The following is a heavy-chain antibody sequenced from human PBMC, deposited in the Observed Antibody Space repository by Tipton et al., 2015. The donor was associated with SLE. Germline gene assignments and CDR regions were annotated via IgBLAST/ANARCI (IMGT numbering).Heavy chain of an antibody. CDR3: AKVYSGSYPGFYYMDV. CDR2: IKDDGSAK. Sequence: GSLRLSCAASGFTFSSHWMTWFRQVPGKGLEWVANIKDDGSAKYYVDTMKGRFTVSRDNAKNTLYLQMNSLRVGDTAVYYCAKVYSGSYPGFYYMDVWGKGTTVTVSS. J-gene: IGHJ6*03. D-gene: IGHD1-26*01. CDR1: GFTFSSHW. V-gene: IGHV3-7*01.